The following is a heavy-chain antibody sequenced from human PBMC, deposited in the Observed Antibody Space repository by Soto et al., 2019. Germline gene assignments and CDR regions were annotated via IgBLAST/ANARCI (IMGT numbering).Heavy chain of an antibody. CDR1: GGSISSGGYY. CDR2: IYYSGST. D-gene: IGHD7-27*01. V-gene: IGHV4-31*03. Sequence: QVQLQESGPGLVKPSQTLSLTCTVSGGSISSGGYYWSWIRQHPGKGLEWIGYIYYSGSTYYNPSLKSRVTISVDTSKNQFSLKLSSVTAADTAVYYCARDPWDYYDNYYMDVWGKGTTVTVSS. CDR3: ARDPWDYYDNYYMDV. J-gene: IGHJ6*03.